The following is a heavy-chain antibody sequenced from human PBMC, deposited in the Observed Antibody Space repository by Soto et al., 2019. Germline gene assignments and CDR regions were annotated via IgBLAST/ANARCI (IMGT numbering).Heavy chain of an antibody. Sequence: PGESLKISCKGSGYSFITYWIAWVRQKPGKGLEWMGIIDPADSETKYSPSFQGQVTISADKSINTAYLQWSSLKASDTAMYYCARLGQGGYVQGMDVWGQGTTVTSP. V-gene: IGHV5-51*01. CDR3: ARLGQGGYVQGMDV. CDR2: IDPADSET. D-gene: IGHD5-12*01. CDR1: GYSFITYW. J-gene: IGHJ6*02.